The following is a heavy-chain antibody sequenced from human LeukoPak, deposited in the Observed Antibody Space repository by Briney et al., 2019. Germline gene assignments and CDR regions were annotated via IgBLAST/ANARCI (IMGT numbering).Heavy chain of an antibody. CDR1: GFTFSNYW. V-gene: IGHV3-74*01. CDR2: INSDGINT. CDR3: AELGITMIGGV. Sequence: GGSLRLSCAASGFTFSNYWMHWVRRAPGKGLVWVSRINSDGINTSYADSVKGRFTISRDNAKNTLNLQMNSLRAEDTAVYYCAELGITMIGGVWGKGTTVTISS. D-gene: IGHD3-10*02. J-gene: IGHJ6*04.